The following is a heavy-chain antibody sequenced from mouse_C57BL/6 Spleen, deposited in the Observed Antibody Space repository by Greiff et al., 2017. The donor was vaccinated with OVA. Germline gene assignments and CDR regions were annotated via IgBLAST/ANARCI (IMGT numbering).Heavy chain of an antibody. V-gene: IGHV7-1*01. Sequence: EVMLVESGGGLVQSGRSLRLSCATSGFTFSDFYMEWVRQAPGKGLEWIAASRNKANDYTTEYSASVKGRFIVSRDTSQSILYLQMNALRAEDTAIYYCARDASDGYYGCFDVWGTGTTVTVSS. D-gene: IGHD2-3*01. CDR3: ARDASDGYYGCFDV. J-gene: IGHJ1*03. CDR1: GFTFSDFY. CDR2: SRNKANDYTT.